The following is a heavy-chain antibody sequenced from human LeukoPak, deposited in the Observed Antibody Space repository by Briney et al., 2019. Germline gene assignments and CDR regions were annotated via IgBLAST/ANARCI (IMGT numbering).Heavy chain of an antibody. CDR3: ARGKVGLRDEGAFDI. CDR2: INPSGGST. J-gene: IGHJ3*02. CDR1: GYTFTSYY. Sequence: GASVKVSCKASGYTFTSYYMHRVRQVPGQGLEWMGIINPSGGSTSYAQKFQGRVTMTRDTSTSTVYMELSSLRSEDTAVYYCARGKVGLRDEGAFDIWGQGTMVTVSS. V-gene: IGHV1-46*01. D-gene: IGHD3-16*01.